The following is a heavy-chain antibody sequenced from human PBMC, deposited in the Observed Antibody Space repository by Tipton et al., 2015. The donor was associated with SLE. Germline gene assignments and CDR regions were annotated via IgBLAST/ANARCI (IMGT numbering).Heavy chain of an antibody. CDR1: GFTFSDYY. CDR2: ISSSSSYT. J-gene: IGHJ6*02. Sequence: SLRLSCAASGFTFSDYYMSWIRQVPGKGLEWVSYISSSSSYTDYADSVKGRFTISRDNAKNSLYLQMNSLRAEDTAVYYCARELITVAGLYYGMDVWGQGTTVTVSS. V-gene: IGHV3-11*06. D-gene: IGHD6-19*01. CDR3: ARELITVAGLYYGMDV.